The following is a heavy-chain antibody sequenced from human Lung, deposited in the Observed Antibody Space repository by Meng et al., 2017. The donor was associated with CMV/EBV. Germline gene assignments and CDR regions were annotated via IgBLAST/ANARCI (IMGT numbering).Heavy chain of an antibody. CDR1: GGSISSYY. Sequence: SXTXSLXCTVSGGSISSYYWSWIRQPPGKGLEWIGYIYYSGSTNYNPSLKSRVTISVDTSKNQFSLKLSSVTAADTAVYYCARVSGYYYYGMDVGGQGTTVTVSS. CDR2: IYYSGST. CDR3: ARVSGYYYYGMDV. D-gene: IGHD3-3*01. V-gene: IGHV4-59*01. J-gene: IGHJ6*02.